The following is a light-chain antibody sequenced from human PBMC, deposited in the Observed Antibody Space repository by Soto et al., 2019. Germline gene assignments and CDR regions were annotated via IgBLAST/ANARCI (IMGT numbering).Light chain of an antibody. CDR3: QKSDHLPL. Sequence: IQMTQSPPSLSASLGDKVTITFQASHDIGNSLNWYQDKPGQAPKLVIYDAYNLETGVPSTFSGGGYGTHFTFTISSLRPEDIGTYYCQKSDHLPLFGPGTKVDIK. CDR2: DAY. CDR1: HDIGNS. V-gene: IGKV1-33*01. J-gene: IGKJ3*01.